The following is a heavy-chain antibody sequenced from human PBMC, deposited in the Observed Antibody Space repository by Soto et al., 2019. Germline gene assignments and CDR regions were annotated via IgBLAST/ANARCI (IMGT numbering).Heavy chain of an antibody. CDR1: GFAFSAYA. V-gene: IGHV3-23*01. CDR2: ISGIGGSS. D-gene: IGHD6-13*01. Sequence: PGGSLRLSCAASGFAFSAYAMTWVHQAPGKGLEWVSVISGIGGSSYYAASVKGRFTISRDNSKNTLFLQMNGLRAEDTAVYYCAKVTKRAAAGRYEYYKYGMDVWGQGTTVTVSS. CDR3: AKVTKRAAAGRYEYYKYGMDV. J-gene: IGHJ6*02.